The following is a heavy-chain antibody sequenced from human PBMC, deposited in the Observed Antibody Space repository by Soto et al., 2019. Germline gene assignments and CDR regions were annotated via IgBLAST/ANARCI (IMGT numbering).Heavy chain of an antibody. V-gene: IGHV3-49*03. Sequence: GGSPRLSCTGSGFIFVDFAMSWFRQAPGKGLEWVGFIGSKANGGTTEYAASVKGRFTISRDDSESIAYVQMNSLKIEDTAVYYCARAYYPGSSGYYRYWGQGTLVTVSS. J-gene: IGHJ4*02. CDR2: IGSKANGGTT. CDR3: ARAYYPGSSGYYRY. CDR1: GFIFVDFA. D-gene: IGHD3-22*01.